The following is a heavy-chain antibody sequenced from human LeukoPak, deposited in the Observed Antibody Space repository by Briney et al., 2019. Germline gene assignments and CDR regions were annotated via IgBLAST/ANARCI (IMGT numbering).Heavy chain of an antibody. V-gene: IGHV3-33*01. J-gene: IGHJ4*02. CDR1: GFTFSSYG. D-gene: IGHD1-26*01. Sequence: PGGSLRLSCAASGFTFSSYGMHWVRQAPGKGLEWVAVIWYDGSNKYYADSVKGRFTISRHNSKNTLYLQMNSLRAEDTAVYYCARDSLMGGSYFVYWGQGTLVTVSS. CDR3: ARDSLMGGSYFVY. CDR2: IWYDGSNK.